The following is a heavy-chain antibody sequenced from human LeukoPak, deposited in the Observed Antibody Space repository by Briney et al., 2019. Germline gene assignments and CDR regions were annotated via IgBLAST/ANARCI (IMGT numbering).Heavy chain of an antibody. D-gene: IGHD3-22*01. Sequence: QPGGSLRLSCAASGFTFGTYAMNWVRQAPGKGLEWVSYISSSSSTIYFPDSVKGRFTISRENAKNSLYLQMNSLRAGDTAVYYCVRGYHPGQTYYYGMDVWGQGTTVTVSS. J-gene: IGHJ6*02. V-gene: IGHV3-48*01. CDR2: ISSSSSTI. CDR1: GFTFGTYA. CDR3: VRGYHPGQTYYYGMDV.